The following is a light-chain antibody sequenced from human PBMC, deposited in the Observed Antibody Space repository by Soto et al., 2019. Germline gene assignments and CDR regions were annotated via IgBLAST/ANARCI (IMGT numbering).Light chain of an antibody. J-gene: IGKJ2*01. Sequence: DIQMTQSPSSLSASVGDRVTITCRASQGISNALGWYRHKPGKAPERLMYSASILQSGVPSRFSGSGSETQFTLTLNCLQPEDFATDYFRQSNSYPYTFGQGTRLDMK. CDR3: RQSNSYPYT. CDR2: SAS. V-gene: IGKV1-17*01. CDR1: QGISNA.